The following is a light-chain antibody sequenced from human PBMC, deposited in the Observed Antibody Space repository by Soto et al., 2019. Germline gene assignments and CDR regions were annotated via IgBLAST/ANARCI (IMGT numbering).Light chain of an antibody. V-gene: IGKV1-33*01. J-gene: IGKJ5*01. CDR1: QDISNY. Sequence: DIQMTQSPSSLSASVGDRVTITCQASQDISNYLNWYQQKPGKAPKLLIYDASNLETGVPSRFSRSGSGTDFTFNISSLQPEDIATYYCQPYDKLTSSTFGQGTRLEIK. CDR3: QPYDKLTSST. CDR2: DAS.